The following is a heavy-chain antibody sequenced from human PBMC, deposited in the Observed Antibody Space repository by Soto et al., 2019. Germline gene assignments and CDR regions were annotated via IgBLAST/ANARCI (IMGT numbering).Heavy chain of an antibody. V-gene: IGHV3-48*03. CDR3: ARGHFDFWAANWFDP. J-gene: IGHJ5*02. Sequence: EVQLLESGGDLVQPGGSLRLSCVASGFTFSGYAMTWVRQAPGKGLEWVSYISSSGSTIYYADSVKGRFTISRDNAKNSLYLQMNSLRAEDTAVYYCARGHFDFWAANWFDPWGQGTLVTVSS. CDR1: GFTFSGYA. D-gene: IGHD3-3*01. CDR2: ISSSGSTI.